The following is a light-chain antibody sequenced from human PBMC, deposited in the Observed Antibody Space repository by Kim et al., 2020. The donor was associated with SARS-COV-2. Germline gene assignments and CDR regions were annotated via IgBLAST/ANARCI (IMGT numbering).Light chain of an antibody. CDR1: QSVSSN. V-gene: IGKV3-15*01. CDR2: GAS. Sequence: EIVMTQSPATVSVSPGERATLSCRASQSVSSNLVWYQQKPAQAPSLVIHGASSRATGIPARFISSGSWTEFSPTIISLQSEDFAVYYCHQYNNRPLTFGGGTKVEIK. J-gene: IGKJ4*01. CDR3: HQYNNRPLT.